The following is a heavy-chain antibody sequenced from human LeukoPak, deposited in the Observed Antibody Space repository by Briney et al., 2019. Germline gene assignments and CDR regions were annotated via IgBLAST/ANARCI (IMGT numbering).Heavy chain of an antibody. V-gene: IGHV1-69*05. Sequence: SVKVSCKASGGTFSSYAISWVRQAPGQGLEWMGGIIPIFGTANYAQKFQGRVTITTDESTSTAYMELSSLRSEDTAVYYCARGGRSSSWNDAFDIWGQGTMVTVSS. CDR3: ARGGRSSSWNDAFDI. CDR1: GGTFSSYA. D-gene: IGHD6-13*01. CDR2: IIPIFGTA. J-gene: IGHJ3*02.